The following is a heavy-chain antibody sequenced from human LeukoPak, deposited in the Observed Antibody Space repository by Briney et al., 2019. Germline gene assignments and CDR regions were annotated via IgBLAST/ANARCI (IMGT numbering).Heavy chain of an antibody. D-gene: IGHD2-15*01. V-gene: IGHV1-2*04. CDR1: GYTFTGYY. CDR3: ARARYCSGGSCATFDY. J-gene: IGHJ4*02. Sequence: GASVKVSCKASGYTFTGYYMHWVRQAPGQGLEWMGWINPYSGGTNYAQKFQGWVTMTRDTSISTAYMELSRLRSDDTAVYYCARARYCSGGSCATFDYWGQGTLVTVSS. CDR2: INPYSGGT.